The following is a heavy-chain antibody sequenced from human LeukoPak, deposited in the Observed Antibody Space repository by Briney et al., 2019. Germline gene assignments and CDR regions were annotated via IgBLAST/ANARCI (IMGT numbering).Heavy chain of an antibody. CDR1: GGTFTSYA. Sequence: ASVKVSCKASGGTFTSYAISWVRQARGQGLEWMGWINPNSGGTNYAQKFQGRVTMTRDTSISTAYMELSSLRSEDTAVYYCARDLIAVAGTSYFDYWGQGTLVTVSS. D-gene: IGHD6-19*01. J-gene: IGHJ4*02. V-gene: IGHV1-2*02. CDR3: ARDLIAVAGTSYFDY. CDR2: INPNSGGT.